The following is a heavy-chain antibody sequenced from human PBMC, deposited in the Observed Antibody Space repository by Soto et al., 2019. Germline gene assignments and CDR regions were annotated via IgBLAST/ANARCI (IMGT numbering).Heavy chain of an antibody. CDR2: IYWDDDK. V-gene: IGHV2-5*02. CDR3: AHNPHQSYYDYIWGAPARSTGAFDI. J-gene: IGHJ3*02. Sequence: SGPTLVNPTQTLTLTCTFSGFSLSTSGVGVGWIRQPPGKALEWLALIYWDDDKRYSPSLKSRLTITKDTSKNQVVLTMTNMDPVDTATYYCAHNPHQSYYDYIWGAPARSTGAFDIWGQGTMVTVSS. CDR1: GFSLSTSGVG. D-gene: IGHD3-16*01.